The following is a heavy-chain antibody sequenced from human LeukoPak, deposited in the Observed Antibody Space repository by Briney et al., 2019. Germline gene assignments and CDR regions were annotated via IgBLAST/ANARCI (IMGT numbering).Heavy chain of an antibody. V-gene: IGHV3-21*01. CDR2: ISSSSSYI. CDR3: ARGSTTSDAFDI. Sequence: GGSLRLSCAASGFTFSSYSMNWVRQAPGKGLEWVSSISSSSSYIYYADSVKGRFTISRGNAKNSLYLQMNSLRAEDTAVYYCARGSTTSDAFDIWGQGTMVTVSS. CDR1: GFTFSSYS. J-gene: IGHJ3*02. D-gene: IGHD1-26*01.